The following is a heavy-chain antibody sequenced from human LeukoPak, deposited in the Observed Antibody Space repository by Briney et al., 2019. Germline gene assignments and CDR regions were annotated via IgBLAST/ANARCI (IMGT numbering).Heavy chain of an antibody. J-gene: IGHJ4*02. V-gene: IGHV1-8*01. CDR3: ATGASGSYYEAYYFDY. D-gene: IGHD1-26*01. Sequence: ASVKVSCKASGYTLTSYDINWVRQATGQGLEWMGWMNPNSGNTGYAQKFQGRVTMTRNTSISTAYMELSSLRSEDTAVYYCATGASGSYYEAYYFDYWGQGTLVTVSS. CDR2: MNPNSGNT. CDR1: GYTLTSYD.